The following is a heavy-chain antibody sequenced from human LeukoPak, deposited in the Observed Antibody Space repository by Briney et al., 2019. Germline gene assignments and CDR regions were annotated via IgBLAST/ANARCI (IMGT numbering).Heavy chain of an antibody. CDR3: AKDGATYYYDSSGYYQISHFDY. CDR1: GFTFSSYD. V-gene: IGHV3-23*01. CDR2: ISGSGGST. D-gene: IGHD3-22*01. Sequence: GGSLRLSCAASGFTFSSYDMSWVRQAPGKGLEWVAAISGSGGSTYYADSVKGRFTISRDNSKNTLYPQMNSLRAEDTAVYYCAKDGATYYYDSSGYYQISHFDYWGQGTLVTVSS. J-gene: IGHJ4*02.